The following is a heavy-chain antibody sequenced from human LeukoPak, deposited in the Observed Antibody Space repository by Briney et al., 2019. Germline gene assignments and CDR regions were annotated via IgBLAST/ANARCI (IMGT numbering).Heavy chain of an antibody. CDR1: GYTFTSYY. D-gene: IGHD3-22*01. CDR3: ARDQSRTPYYDSSGLYYCYYGMDV. J-gene: IGHJ6*02. CDR2: INPSGGST. V-gene: IGHV1-46*01. Sequence: ASVKVSCKASGYTFTSYYMHWVRQAPGQGLEWMGIINPSGGSTSYAQKFQGRVTMTRDTSTSTVYMELSSLRSEDTAVYYCARDQSRTPYYDSSGLYYCYYGMDVWGQGTTVTVSS.